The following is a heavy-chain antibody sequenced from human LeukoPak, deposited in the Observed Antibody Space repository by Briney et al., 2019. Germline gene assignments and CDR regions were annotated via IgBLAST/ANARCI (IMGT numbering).Heavy chain of an antibody. CDR1: GGSISSYY. D-gene: IGHD1-26*01. V-gene: IGHV4-59*01. J-gene: IGHJ4*02. CDR3: ARVRGIVGATYFDY. CDR2: IYYSGNT. Sequence: SETLSLTCTVSGGSISSYYWSWIRQPPGKGLEWIGYIYYSGNTNYNPSLKSRVTISVDTSKNQFSLKLSSVTAADTAVYYCARVRGIVGATYFDYWGQGTLVTVSS.